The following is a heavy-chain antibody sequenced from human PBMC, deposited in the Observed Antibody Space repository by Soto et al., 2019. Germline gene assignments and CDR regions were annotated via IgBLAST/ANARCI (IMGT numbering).Heavy chain of an antibody. V-gene: IGHV1-18*01. CDR2: ISVFNGNA. CDR3: ARDRTPYHSSGYL. Sequence: QAQLVQSGPEVKKPGASVKVSCKASGYSFTTYGFNWVRQAPGQGLEWMGWISVFNGNANYPQKFQGRVTVTTDTSTSTAYMELRSLRPDDTAVYYCARDRTPYHSSGYLWGQGTLVTVSS. CDR1: GYSFTTYG. D-gene: IGHD3-22*01. J-gene: IGHJ4*02.